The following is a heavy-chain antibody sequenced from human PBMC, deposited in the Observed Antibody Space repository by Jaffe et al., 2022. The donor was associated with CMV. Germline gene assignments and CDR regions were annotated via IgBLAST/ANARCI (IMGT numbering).Heavy chain of an antibody. V-gene: IGHV3-7*03. J-gene: IGHJ4*02. CDR3: ARTYYYDSSGYFGEYYFDY. D-gene: IGHD3-22*01. CDR2: IKQDGSEK. Sequence: EVQLVESGGGLVQPGGSLRLSCAASGFTFSSYWMSWVRQAPGKGLEWVANIKQDGSEKYYVDSVKGRFTISRDNAKNSLYLQMNSLRAEDTAVYYCARTYYYDSSGYFGEYYFDYWGQGTLVTVSS. CDR1: GFTFSSYW.